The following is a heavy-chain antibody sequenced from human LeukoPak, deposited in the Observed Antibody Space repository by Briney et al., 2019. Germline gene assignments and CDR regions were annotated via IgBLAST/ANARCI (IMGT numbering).Heavy chain of an antibody. J-gene: IGHJ6*03. V-gene: IGHV4-39*07. CDR3: ARETKGFPSQDYYMDV. Sequence: SETLSLTCTVSGGSISSSSYFWGWIRQPPGKGLEWIGSIYYSGSTYYNPSLKSRVTISVDTSKNQFSLKLSSVTAADTAVYYCARETKGFPSQDYYMDVWGKGTTVTVSS. CDR2: IYYSGST. D-gene: IGHD1/OR15-1a*01. CDR1: GGSISSSSYF.